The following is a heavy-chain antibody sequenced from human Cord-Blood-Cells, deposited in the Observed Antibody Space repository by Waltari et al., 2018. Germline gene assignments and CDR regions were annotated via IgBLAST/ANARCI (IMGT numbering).Heavy chain of an antibody. CDR1: GLIFSSYA. J-gene: IGHJ4*02. Sequence: QVQLVESGGRVVQPGRSLTLSCAASGLIFSSYARPSVRQAPGKGLEWVAVIAYDGSNKYYADSVKGRFTISRDNSKNTLYLQMNSLRAEDTAVYYCASTGIYYFDYLGQGTLVTVSS. CDR3: ASTGIYYFDY. CDR2: IAYDGSNK. V-gene: IGHV3-30-3*01.